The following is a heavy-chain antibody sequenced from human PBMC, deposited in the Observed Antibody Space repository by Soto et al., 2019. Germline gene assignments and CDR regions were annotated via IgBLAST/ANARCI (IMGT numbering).Heavy chain of an antibody. CDR3: AKDTAADDYGDYGMDV. CDR2: SGSGGRT. J-gene: IGHJ6*02. CDR1: GFTFSSYA. Sequence: GGSLRLSCAASGFTFSSYAMTWVRQAPGEGLEWVSVSGSGGRTNYADSVKGRFTISRDNSKNTLYLHMNSLRADDTAVYYCAKDTAADDYGDYGMDVWGQGTTVTVSS. V-gene: IGHV3-23*01. D-gene: IGHD4-17*01.